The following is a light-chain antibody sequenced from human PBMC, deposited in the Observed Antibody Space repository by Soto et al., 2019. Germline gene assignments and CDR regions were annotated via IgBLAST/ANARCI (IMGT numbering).Light chain of an antibody. CDR2: DVS. CDR3: ASYTNSITYV. J-gene: IGLJ1*01. CDR1: NSDVGGYNY. V-gene: IGLV2-14*03. Sequence: QSVLTQPASVSGSPGQSITISYTATNSDVGGYNYVSLYQQHPGKAPKLLIYDVSSRPSVLSNRFSGSKSGNTASLIISGLQAEDEADYYCASYTNSITYVFGSGTKVTVL.